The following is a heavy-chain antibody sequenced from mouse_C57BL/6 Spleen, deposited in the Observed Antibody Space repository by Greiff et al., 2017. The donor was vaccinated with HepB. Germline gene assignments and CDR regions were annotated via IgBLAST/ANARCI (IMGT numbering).Heavy chain of an antibody. J-gene: IGHJ4*01. V-gene: IGHV5-17*01. CDR2: ISSGSSTI. CDR3: ASNDYDVGYYAMDY. CDR1: GFTFSDYG. D-gene: IGHD2-4*01. Sequence: EVKLVESGGGLVKPGGSLKLSCAASGFTFSDYGMHWVRQAPEKGLEWVAYISSGSSTIYYADTVKGRFTISRDNAKNTLFLQMTSLRSEDTAMYYCASNDYDVGYYAMDYWGQGTSVTVSS.